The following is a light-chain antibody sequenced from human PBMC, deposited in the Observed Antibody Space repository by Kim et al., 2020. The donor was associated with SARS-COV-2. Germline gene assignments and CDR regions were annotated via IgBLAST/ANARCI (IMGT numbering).Light chain of an antibody. Sequence: GGTVTLTCASATGAVTSAYYPNWFQQKPGQTPRPLIYSTTNRHSWTPARFSAYLLGGRAALTLAAVQPEDEAVYYCLLHYGGVQVFGAGTKVTVL. V-gene: IGLV7-43*01. CDR3: LLHYGGVQV. J-gene: IGLJ3*02. CDR2: STT. CDR1: TGAVTSAYY.